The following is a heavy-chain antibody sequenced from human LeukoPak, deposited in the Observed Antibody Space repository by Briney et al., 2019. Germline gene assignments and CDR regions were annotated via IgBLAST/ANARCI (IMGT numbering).Heavy chain of an antibody. CDR2: INPDSGGT. CDR3: ARVKYRAAGDKQY. CDR1: GYTFTDSY. Sequence: ASVKVSCKASGYTFTDSYIHWVRQAPGQGLEWMGWINPDSGGTNYAQKFQGRVAMTRDTSITTVYMELSRLRSDDTAVYYCARVKYRAAGDKQYWGRGTLVTVSS. V-gene: IGHV1-2*02. D-gene: IGHD6-13*01. J-gene: IGHJ4*02.